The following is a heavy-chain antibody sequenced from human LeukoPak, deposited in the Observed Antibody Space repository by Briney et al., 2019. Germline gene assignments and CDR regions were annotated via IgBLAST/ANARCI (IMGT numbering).Heavy chain of an antibody. D-gene: IGHD4-4*01. Sequence: GGSLRLSCAASGFTFSDYYMSWIRQAPGKGLEWVSRINSDGSSTSYADSVKGRFTISRDNAKNTLYLQMNSLRAEDTAVYYCARGNSHSFDYWGKGALVTVSS. CDR2: INSDGSST. V-gene: IGHV3-74*01. CDR1: GFTFSDYY. CDR3: ARGNSHSFDY. J-gene: IGHJ4*02.